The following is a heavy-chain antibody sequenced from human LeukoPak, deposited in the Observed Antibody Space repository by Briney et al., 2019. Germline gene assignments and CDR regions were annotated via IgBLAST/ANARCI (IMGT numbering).Heavy chain of an antibody. CDR1: GFTFSSYW. D-gene: IGHD3-3*01. V-gene: IGHV3-7*01. Sequence: PGGSLRLSCAASGFTFSSYWMGWVRQAPGKGLEWVANIKHDGSEKYYVDAVKGRFTISRDNAKNSLYLQMNSLRAEDTAVYYCARGTPGYDFWSGYXTGYXXDYWGQGTLVTV. J-gene: IGHJ4*02. CDR3: ARGTPGYDFWSGYXTGYXXDY. CDR2: IKHDGSEK.